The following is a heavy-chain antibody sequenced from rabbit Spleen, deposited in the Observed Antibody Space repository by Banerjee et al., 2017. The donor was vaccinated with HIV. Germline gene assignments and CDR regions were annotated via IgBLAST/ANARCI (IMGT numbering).Heavy chain of an antibody. D-gene: IGHD1-1*01. CDR1: GFSFSSSSY. Sequence: QEQLEESGGGLVKPGGTLTLTCTASGFSFSSSSYMCWVRQAPGKGLEWIACIDTGSSGFTYYASWAKGRFTISKASSTTVTLQMTSLTAADTATYFCARDTSSSFSSYGMDLWGPGTLVTVS. V-gene: IGHV1S45*01. J-gene: IGHJ6*01. CDR2: IDTGSSGFT. CDR3: ARDTSSSFSSYGMDL.